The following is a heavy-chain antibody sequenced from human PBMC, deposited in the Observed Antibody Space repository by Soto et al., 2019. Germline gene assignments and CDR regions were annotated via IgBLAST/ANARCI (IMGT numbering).Heavy chain of an antibody. J-gene: IGHJ4*02. CDR2: ISYDGSNK. CDR1: GFTFSSYA. Sequence: GRSLRLSCAASGFTFSSYAMHWVRQAPGKGLEWVAVISYDGSNKYYADSVKGRFTISRDNSKNTLYLQMNSLRAEDTAVYYCATQGTGATGYYFDYWGQGTLVTVSS. CDR3: ATQGTGATGYYFDY. V-gene: IGHV3-30-3*01. D-gene: IGHD1-26*01.